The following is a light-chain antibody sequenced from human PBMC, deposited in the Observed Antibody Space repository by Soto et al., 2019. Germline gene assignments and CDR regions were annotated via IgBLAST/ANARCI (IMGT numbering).Light chain of an antibody. J-gene: IGKJ1*01. CDR3: QQYNNWWT. Sequence: EIVITQSPATLSVSPGERATLSCRASQSVSSNLAWYQQKPGQAPRLLIYGASTRATGIPARFSGSGSGTEYTLTISRLQSEDFAVYYCQQYNNWWTFGQGTKVDIK. CDR1: QSVSSN. CDR2: GAS. V-gene: IGKV3-15*01.